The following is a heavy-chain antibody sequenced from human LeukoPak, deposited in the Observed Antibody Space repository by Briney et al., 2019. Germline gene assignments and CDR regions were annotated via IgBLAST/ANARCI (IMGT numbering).Heavy chain of an antibody. Sequence: SGPTLVNPTETLTLTCTVSGFSLSNARMGVSWIRQPPGKALEWLAHIFSNDEKSYSTSLKSRLTTSKDTSKSQVVLTMTNIDPVDTATYYCARMGRYDFWSGYQGNWFDPWGQGTLVTVSS. CDR3: ARMGRYDFWSGYQGNWFDP. J-gene: IGHJ5*02. V-gene: IGHV2-26*01. CDR2: IFSNDEK. D-gene: IGHD3-3*01. CDR1: GFSLSNARMG.